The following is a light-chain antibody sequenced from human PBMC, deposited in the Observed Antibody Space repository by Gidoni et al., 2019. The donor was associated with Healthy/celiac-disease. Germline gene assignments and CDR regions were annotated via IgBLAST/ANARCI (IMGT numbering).Light chain of an antibody. CDR2: AAS. V-gene: IGKV1-39*01. CDR1: QSIRSY. J-gene: IGKJ2*01. CDR3: QQSYSTPHT. Sequence: DIQMTQSPSSLSASVGDRVTITCRASQSIRSYLNWYQQKPGKAPKLLIYAASSLQSGVPSRFSGIGSGTDVTLTISSLQPEDFATYYCQQSYSTPHTFXQXTKLXIK.